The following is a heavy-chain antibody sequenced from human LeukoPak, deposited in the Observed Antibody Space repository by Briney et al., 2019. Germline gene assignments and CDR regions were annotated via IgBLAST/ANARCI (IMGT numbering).Heavy chain of an antibody. CDR2: ISWNSGSI. CDR1: GFTFDDYA. V-gene: IGHV3-9*03. CDR3: AKDLHGGGSSTSGPLVI. Sequence: GGSLRLSCAASGFTFDDYAMHWVRQAPGKGLKWVSGISWNSGSIGYADSVKGRFTISRDNAKNSLYLQMNSLRAEDMALYYCAKDLHGGGSSTSGPLVIWGQGTMVTVSS. J-gene: IGHJ3*02. D-gene: IGHD2-2*01.